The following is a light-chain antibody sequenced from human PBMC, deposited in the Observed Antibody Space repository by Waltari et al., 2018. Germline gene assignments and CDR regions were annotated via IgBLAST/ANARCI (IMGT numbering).Light chain of an antibody. Sequence: EIVMTQSPATLSVSPGERATLSCRASQNVTTYLAWYQQKPGQAPRLLIHRASIRATDIPGRFSGSGSGTEFTLTISGLQSEDFAVYCCQHYNNWPLTFGGGTKVEIK. J-gene: IGKJ4*01. CDR1: QNVTTY. CDR3: QHYNNWPLT. CDR2: RAS. V-gene: IGKV3-15*01.